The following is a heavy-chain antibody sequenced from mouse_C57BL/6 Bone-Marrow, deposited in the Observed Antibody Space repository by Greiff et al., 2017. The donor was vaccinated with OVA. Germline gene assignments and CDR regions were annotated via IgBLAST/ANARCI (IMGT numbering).Heavy chain of an antibody. CDR1: GYTFTGYW. CDR3: ARADGSSYWYFDV. CDR2: ILPGSGST. V-gene: IGHV1-9*01. Sequence: VQLQQSGAELMKPGASVKLSCKATGYTFTGYWIEWVKQRPGHGLEWIGEILPGSGSTNYTEKFKGKATFTADTSSNTAYMQLSSLTTEDSAIYYCARADGSSYWYFDVWGTGTTVTVSS. D-gene: IGHD1-1*01. J-gene: IGHJ1*03.